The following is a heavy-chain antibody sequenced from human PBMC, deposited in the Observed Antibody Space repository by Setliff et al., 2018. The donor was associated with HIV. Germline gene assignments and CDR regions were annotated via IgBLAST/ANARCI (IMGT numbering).Heavy chain of an antibody. V-gene: IGHV3-20*04. CDR3: ARDIPFGDLLMLQAYMDV. CDR1: GFTFDDFG. CDR2: INWNGGST. D-gene: IGHD3-10*01. J-gene: IGHJ6*04. Sequence: GGSLRLSCAASGFTFDDFGMSWVRQGPGKGLEWDSSINWNGGSTGYADSVKGRFTISRDNAKNSLYLQMNSLRAEDTALYYCARDIPFGDLLMLQAYMDVWGKGTTGTVSS.